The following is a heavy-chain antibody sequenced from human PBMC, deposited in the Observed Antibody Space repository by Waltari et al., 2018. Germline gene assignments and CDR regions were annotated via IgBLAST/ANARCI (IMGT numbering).Heavy chain of an antibody. Sequence: QVQLVQSGAEVKKPGSSVKVSCKASGGTFSSYAISWVRQAPGQGLGWMGGIIPSFGTANDAQKFQGRVTITADESTSTAYMELSSLRSEDTAVYYCARDRGMRYYDSSGYRMDVWGQGTTVTVSS. J-gene: IGHJ6*02. V-gene: IGHV1-69*01. CDR3: ARDRGMRYYDSSGYRMDV. CDR2: IIPSFGTA. CDR1: GGTFSSYA. D-gene: IGHD3-22*01.